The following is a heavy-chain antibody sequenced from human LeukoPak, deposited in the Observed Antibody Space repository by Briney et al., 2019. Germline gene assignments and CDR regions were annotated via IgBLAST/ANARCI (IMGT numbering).Heavy chain of an antibody. CDR2: IYPGDSDT. Sequence: GESLKISCKGSGYSFTSYWIGWVRQMPGKGLEWMGIIYPGDSDTRYSPSFQGQVTISADKSISTAYLQWSSLEASDTAMYYCASSLGATLSAFDIWGQGTMVTVSS. V-gene: IGHV5-51*01. D-gene: IGHD1-26*01. J-gene: IGHJ3*02. CDR1: GYSFTSYW. CDR3: ASSLGATLSAFDI.